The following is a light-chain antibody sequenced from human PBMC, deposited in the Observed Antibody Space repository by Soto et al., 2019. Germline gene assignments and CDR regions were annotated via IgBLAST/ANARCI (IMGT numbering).Light chain of an antibody. CDR2: DAS. CDR1: QSFSSY. V-gene: IGKV3-11*01. J-gene: IGKJ5*01. CDR3: QQRSNWPPVMT. Sequence: EIVLTQSPATLSLSPGERATLSCRASQSFSSYLAWYQQKPGQAPRLLIYDASKSATGIPARFSGRGSGTDFTLTISSLEPEDSAFYYCQQRSNWPPVMTFGQGTRLEIK.